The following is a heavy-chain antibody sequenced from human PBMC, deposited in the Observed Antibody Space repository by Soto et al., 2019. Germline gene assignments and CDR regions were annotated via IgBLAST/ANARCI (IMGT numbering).Heavy chain of an antibody. J-gene: IGHJ3*02. CDR3: ARDPSTIRDAFDI. Sequence: GGSLRLSCAASGFTFSSYEMNWVRQAPGKGLEWVSYTSSSGSTIYYADSVKGRFTISRDNAKNSLYLQMNSLRAEDTAVYYCARDPSTIRDAFDIWGQGTMVTVSS. V-gene: IGHV3-48*03. CDR2: TSSSGSTI. CDR1: GFTFSSYE.